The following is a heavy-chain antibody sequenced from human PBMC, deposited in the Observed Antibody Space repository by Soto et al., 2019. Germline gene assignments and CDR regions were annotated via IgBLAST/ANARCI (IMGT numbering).Heavy chain of an antibody. D-gene: IGHD3-3*01. CDR2: IYWDDDK. Sequence: QITLKESGPTLVKPTPTLTLTCTFSGFSLSTSGVGVGWIRQPPGKALEWLALIYWDDDKRYSPSLKSRLTITKDTSKTQVVLTMTNIDPVDNSTYYCTHRGENRIDYYFWSGYFNNWFDPWGQGTLVTVSS. CDR3: THRGENRIDYYFWSGYFNNWFDP. J-gene: IGHJ5*02. CDR1: GFSLSTSGVG. V-gene: IGHV2-5*02.